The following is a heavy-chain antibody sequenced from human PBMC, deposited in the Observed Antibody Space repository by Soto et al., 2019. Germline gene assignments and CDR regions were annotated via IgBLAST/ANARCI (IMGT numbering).Heavy chain of an antibody. D-gene: IGHD6-19*01. CDR2: IVPMYDTP. Sequence: QVQLEQSGAEVKKPGSSVKVSCTAFGGTFRTYAFSWVHQAPGQGLEWVGGIVPMYDTPTYAQNLQDRVTITADESTSTVYMELTSLRSDDTALYYCARERGSRPVAGSDAFEVWGQGTTVTVSS. CDR3: ARERGSRPVAGSDAFEV. CDR1: GGTFRTYA. V-gene: IGHV1-69*01. J-gene: IGHJ3*01.